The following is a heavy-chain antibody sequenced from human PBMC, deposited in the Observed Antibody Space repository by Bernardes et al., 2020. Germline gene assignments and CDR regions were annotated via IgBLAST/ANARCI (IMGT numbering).Heavy chain of an antibody. CDR1: GFTFDDYA. J-gene: IGHJ6*02. CDR3: AKDKLVGATYYYGMDV. D-gene: IGHD1-26*01. CDR2: ISWDGGST. V-gene: IGHV3-43D*04. Sequence: GGSLRLSCAASGFTFDDYAMHWVRQAPGKGLEWVSLISWDGGSTYYADSVKGRFTISRDNSKNSLYLQMNSLRAEDTALYYCAKDKLVGATYYYGMDVWGQGTTVTVSS.